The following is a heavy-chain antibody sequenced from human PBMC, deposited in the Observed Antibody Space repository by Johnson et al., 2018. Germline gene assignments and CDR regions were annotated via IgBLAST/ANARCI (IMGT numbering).Heavy chain of an antibody. Sequence: QVQLVQSGAEVKKPGSSVKVSCKASGGTFSSYAISWVRQAPGQGLEWMGGIIPLFGTAKSEQKFQGRVTITADESTSTAYMELSSLRAEDTAVYYCARGGQGGYSFDIWGQGTMVTVSS. J-gene: IGHJ3*02. V-gene: IGHV1-69*12. CDR2: IIPLFGTA. CDR1: GGTFSSYA. D-gene: IGHD3-22*01. CDR3: ARGGQGGYSFDI.